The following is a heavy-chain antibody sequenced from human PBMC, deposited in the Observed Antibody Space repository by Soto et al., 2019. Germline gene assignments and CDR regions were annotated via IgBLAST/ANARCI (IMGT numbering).Heavy chain of an antibody. D-gene: IGHD5-12*01. CDR1: GGSISSYY. CDR3: ARAGVYSGYDGDFDY. CDR2: IYYSGST. Sequence: LSLTCTVSGGSISSYYWSWIRQPPGKGLEWIGYIYYSGSTNYNPSLKSRVTISVDTSKNQFSLKLSSVTAADTAVYYCARAGVYSGYDGDFDYWGQGTLVTVSS. J-gene: IGHJ4*02. V-gene: IGHV4-59*01.